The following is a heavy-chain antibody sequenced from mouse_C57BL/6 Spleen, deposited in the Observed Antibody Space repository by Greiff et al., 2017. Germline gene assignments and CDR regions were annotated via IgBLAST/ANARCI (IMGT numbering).Heavy chain of an antibody. Sequence: EVKLMESGGGLVKPGGSLKLSCAASGFTFSDYGMHWVRQAPEKGLEWVAYISSGSSTISYAQPVKGRFTISRDNAKNTLFLQMTSLRSEDTAMFYCARSYGSSWYFDVWGTGTTVTVSS. J-gene: IGHJ1*03. D-gene: IGHD1-1*01. CDR2: ISSGSSTI. V-gene: IGHV5-17*01. CDR3: ARSYGSSWYFDV. CDR1: GFTFSDYG.